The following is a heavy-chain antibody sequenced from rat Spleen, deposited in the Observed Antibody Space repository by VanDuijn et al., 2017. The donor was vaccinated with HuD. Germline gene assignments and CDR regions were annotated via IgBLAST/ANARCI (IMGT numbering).Heavy chain of an antibody. CDR1: GFTFSDYN. Sequence: EVQLVESGGGLVQPGRSLKLSCAASGFTFSDYNMAWVRQAPKKGLEWVATISYDGSSTYYRDSVKGRFTISRDNAKNTVDMQLSSLRSEDTAMYFCAREAEYLRYFDYWGQGVVVTVSS. CDR3: AREAEYLRYFDY. V-gene: IGHV5-7*01. J-gene: IGHJ2*01. CDR2: ISYDGSST. D-gene: IGHD2-1*01.